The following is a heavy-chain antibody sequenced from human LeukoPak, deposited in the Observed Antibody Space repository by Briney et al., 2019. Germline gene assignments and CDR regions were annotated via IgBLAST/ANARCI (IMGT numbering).Heavy chain of an antibody. CDR3: ARDTVNGPFVISLDL. J-gene: IGHJ5*02. CDR2: INSGGSTK. Sequence: GGSLRLSCAASGFSFSSSEMNWVRQAPGKGPEWVSHINSGGSTKYYADSMRGRFTMSRDNAKNLLYLQMNSLRDEDTALYYCARDTVNGPFVISLDLWGQGALVTVSS. D-gene: IGHD2-8*01. V-gene: IGHV3-48*03. CDR1: GFSFSSSE.